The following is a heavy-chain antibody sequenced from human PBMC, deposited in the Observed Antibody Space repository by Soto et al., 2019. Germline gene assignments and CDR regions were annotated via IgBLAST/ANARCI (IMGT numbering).Heavy chain of an antibody. J-gene: IGHJ4*02. D-gene: IGHD3-22*01. CDR1: GGSFSGYY. V-gene: IGHV4-34*01. CDR3: ASSYHYYDSSGYYPIFDY. Sequence: SETLSLTCAVYGGSFSGYYWSWIRQPPGKGLEWIGEINHSGSTNYNPSLKSRVTISVDTSKNQFSLKLSSVTAADTAVYYCASSYHYYDSSGYYPIFDYWGQGTLVTVSS. CDR2: INHSGST.